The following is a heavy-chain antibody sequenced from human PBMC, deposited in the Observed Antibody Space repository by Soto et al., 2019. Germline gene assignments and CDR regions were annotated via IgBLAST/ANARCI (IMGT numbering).Heavy chain of an antibody. CDR2: FIPILDMA. V-gene: IGHV1-69*02. J-gene: IGHJ4*02. Sequence: QVQVVQSGAEVKKPESSVKVSCKPSGGTFNTYTVNWVRLAPGHGLEWMGRFIPILDMANYAQKIQDRVTITADRSTFTAYMELNSLTADDTAGYYCAITYCRDNSCPRDFDFWGPGTRVTVSS. D-gene: IGHD2-21*01. CDR1: GGTFNTYT. CDR3: AITYCRDNSCPRDFDF.